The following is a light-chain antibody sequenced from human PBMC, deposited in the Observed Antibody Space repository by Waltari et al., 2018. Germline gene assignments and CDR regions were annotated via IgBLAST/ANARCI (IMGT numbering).Light chain of an antibody. CDR3: HQYYNIPFT. CDR1: QSFLYSSNNKNY. J-gene: IGKJ3*01. CDR2: WAS. Sequence: DIVMTQSPDSLAVSLGERATINCKSSQSFLYSSNNKNYLAWYQQKPGQPPKLLIYWASTRESGVPDRLSGSGSGTDFTLTISSLQAEDVAVYYCHQYYNIPFTFGPGTKVDIK. V-gene: IGKV4-1*01.